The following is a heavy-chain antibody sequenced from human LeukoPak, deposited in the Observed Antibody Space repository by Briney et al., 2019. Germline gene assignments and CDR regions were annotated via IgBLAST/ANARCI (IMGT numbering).Heavy chain of an antibody. D-gene: IGHD6-19*01. CDR1: GFTFSDYY. J-gene: IGHJ4*02. V-gene: IGHV3-11*06. CDR3: AKDSTAMAGVFDY. Sequence: GGSLRLSCAASGFTFSDYYMSWIRQAPGKGLEWVSYISSSSSYTNYADSVKGRFTISRDNAKNTLYLQMNSLRAEDTAVYYCAKDSTAMAGVFDYWGQGTLVTVSS. CDR2: ISSSSSYT.